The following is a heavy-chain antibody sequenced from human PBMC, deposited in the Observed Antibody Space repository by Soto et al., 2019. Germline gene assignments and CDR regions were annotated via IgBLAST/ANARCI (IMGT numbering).Heavy chain of an antibody. CDR1: GFTFSSYA. V-gene: IGHV3-23*01. CDR3: AKRSSSSTFDY. CDR2: ISGSDDST. J-gene: IGHJ4*02. D-gene: IGHD6-6*01. Sequence: EVQLLESGGGLVQPGESLRLSCAASGFTFSSYAMSWVRQAPGKGLEWVSVISGSDDSTYYADSVKGRFTISRDNSKTTLYLQMNSLRAEDTAVYYCAKRSSSSTFDYWGQGTLVTASS.